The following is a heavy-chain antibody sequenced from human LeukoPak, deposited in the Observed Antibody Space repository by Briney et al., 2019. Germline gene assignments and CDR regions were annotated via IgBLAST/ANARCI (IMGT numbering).Heavy chain of an antibody. CDR3: ARRDTVAEANYFDN. D-gene: IGHD6-19*01. CDR2: IYSGGST. CDR1: GGSISSSSYY. V-gene: IGHV4-39*01. J-gene: IGHJ4*02. Sequence: PSETLSLTCTVSGGSISSSSYYWGWIRQTTGKGLEWIGSIYSGGSTYYNPSLKSRVTISVDTSENQFSLRLSSVTAADTAVYYCARRDTVAEANYFDNWGQGTLVTVSS.